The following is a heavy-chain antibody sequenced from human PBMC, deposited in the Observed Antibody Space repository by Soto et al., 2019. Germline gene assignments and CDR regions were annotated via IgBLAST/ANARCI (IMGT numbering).Heavy chain of an antibody. CDR3: ALRSMAVVLEY. CDR2: LYYGRTA. CDR1: GDSISSYY. V-gene: IGHV4-59*01. Sequence: QVQLQESGPGLVKPSETLSLTCAVSGDSISSYYCMWIRQPPGKGLESIGYLYYGRTANYNPSLKSRVTLSVDTSTNQCSLTLSSMTAADTCVYYCALRSMAVVLEYWGQGTLVTVSS. J-gene: IGHJ4*02. D-gene: IGHD2-15*01.